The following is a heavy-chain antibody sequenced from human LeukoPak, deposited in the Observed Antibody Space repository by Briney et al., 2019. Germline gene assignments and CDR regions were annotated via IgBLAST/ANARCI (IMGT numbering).Heavy chain of an antibody. D-gene: IGHD3-10*01. V-gene: IGHV3-48*01. Sequence: PGGSLRLSCATSGFTLRYYQMNWVRQAPGKGLEWASYINVVNGAIYYADSVKGRFTISGDIATNSVYLQMNSLRAEDTALYYCVRDGNRGYDMDVWGQGTAVTVSS. CDR2: INVVNGAI. J-gene: IGHJ6*02. CDR3: VRDGNRGYDMDV. CDR1: GFTLRYYQ.